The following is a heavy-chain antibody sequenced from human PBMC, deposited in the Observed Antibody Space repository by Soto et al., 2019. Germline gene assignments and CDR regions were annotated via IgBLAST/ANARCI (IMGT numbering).Heavy chain of an antibody. V-gene: IGHV4-34*01. CDR3: ARGMSVIVACERGASEKYFYDS. CDR1: CGAFSGYY. Sequence: SETLSLTFAVYCGAFSGYYWTWIRQPPEKGLELIGELNHSGSTNQNPSLKRRVSISVVTSKNQSSLKLRSVTAADTAVYYCARGMSVIVACERGASEKYFYDSWSLGTLVT. D-gene: IGHD5-12*01. CDR2: LNHSGST. J-gene: IGHJ4*02.